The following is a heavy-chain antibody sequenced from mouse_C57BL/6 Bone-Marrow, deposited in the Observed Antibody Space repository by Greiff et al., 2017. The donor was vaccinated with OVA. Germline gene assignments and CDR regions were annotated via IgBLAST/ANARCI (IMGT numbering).Heavy chain of an antibody. CDR3: AREKDSSGYTSWFAY. V-gene: IGHV5-4*01. CDR2: ISDGGSYT. D-gene: IGHD3-2*02. J-gene: IGHJ3*01. Sequence: EVTVVESGGGLVKPGGSLKLSCAASGFTFSSYAMSWVRQTPEKRLEWVATISDGGSYTYYPDNVKGRFTISRDNAKNNLYLQMSHLKSEDTAMYYCAREKDSSGYTSWFAYWGQGTLVTVSA. CDR1: GFTFSSYA.